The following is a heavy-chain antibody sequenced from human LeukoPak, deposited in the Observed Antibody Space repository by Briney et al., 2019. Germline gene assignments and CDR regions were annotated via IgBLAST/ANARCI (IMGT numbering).Heavy chain of an antibody. Sequence: PGGSLRLSCAAFGFTFSSYAMSWVRQAPGKGLEWVSAISSSGGSTYYADSVKGRFTISRDNSKNTLYLQMNSLRAEDTAVYYCAKDRRVRGVTAFDYWGQGTLVTVSS. J-gene: IGHJ4*02. D-gene: IGHD3-10*01. V-gene: IGHV3-23*01. CDR3: AKDRRVRGVTAFDY. CDR2: ISSSGGST. CDR1: GFTFSSYA.